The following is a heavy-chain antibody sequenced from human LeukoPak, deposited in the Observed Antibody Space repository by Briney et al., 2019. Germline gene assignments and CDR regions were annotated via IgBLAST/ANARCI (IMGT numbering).Heavy chain of an antibody. V-gene: IGHV4-59*12. D-gene: IGHD6-19*01. CDR2: IHGSGNT. Sequence: PSETLSLTCTIAGASISRYWSWIRQPPGKGLEWIGNIHGSGNTNYNPSLKSRVSMSLDTSKNQVSLNLTSVTAADTATYFCARETMLAGFASGLGFNYWGQGILVIVSS. CDR1: GASISRY. J-gene: IGHJ4*02. CDR3: ARETMLAGFASGLGFNY.